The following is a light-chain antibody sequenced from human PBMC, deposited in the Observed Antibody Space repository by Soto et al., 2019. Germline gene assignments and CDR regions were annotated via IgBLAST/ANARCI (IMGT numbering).Light chain of an antibody. Sequence: QSVLTQPASVSGSPGQSITISCTGTSSDVGGYNYVSWYQQHPGKAPKLMIYDVSNRPSGVSNRFSGSKSGNTASLTISGLQAEDEADYYCSSYTSSSSSVEVLEVVGTGTKVTVL. CDR1: SSDVGGYNY. CDR3: SSYTSSSSSVEVLEV. CDR2: DVS. J-gene: IGLJ1*01. V-gene: IGLV2-14*01.